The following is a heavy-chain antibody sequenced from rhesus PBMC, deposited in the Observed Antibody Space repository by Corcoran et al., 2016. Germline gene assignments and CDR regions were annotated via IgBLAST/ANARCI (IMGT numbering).Heavy chain of an antibody. Sequence: EVQLVESGDGLVHPGGSLRPSCAPSGSPFSNYVLGWVRQAPGKGLEWVSYMTDGGGNTYYADSVRGRFTISRDNSKNTLSLQMNSLRGDDTAVYYCAKDTGGYSGYHYFDYWGQGVLVTVSS. CDR2: MTDGGGNT. D-gene: IGHD5-42*01. CDR3: AKDTGGYSGYHYFDY. CDR1: GSPFSNYV. J-gene: IGHJ4*01. V-gene: IGHV3S5*01.